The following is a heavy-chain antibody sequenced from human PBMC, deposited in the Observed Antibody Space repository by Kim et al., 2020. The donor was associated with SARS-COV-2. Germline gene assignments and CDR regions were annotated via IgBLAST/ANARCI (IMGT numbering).Heavy chain of an antibody. J-gene: IGHJ4*01. Sequence: SETLSLTCTVSGGSISSSSYYWGWIRQPPGKGLEWIGSIYYSGSTYYNPSLKSRVTISVDTSKNQFSLKLSSVTAADTAVYYCARPEVGSGSYYARFDY. CDR3: ARPEVGSGSYYARFDY. V-gene: IGHV4-39*01. CDR1: GGSISSSSYY. D-gene: IGHD3-10*01. CDR2: IYYSGST.